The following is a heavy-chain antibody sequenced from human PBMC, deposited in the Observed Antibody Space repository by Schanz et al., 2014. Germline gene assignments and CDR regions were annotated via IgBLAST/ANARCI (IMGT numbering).Heavy chain of an antibody. J-gene: IGHJ5*02. V-gene: IGHV1-18*01. CDR3: ARDRRRYCSTASCLHDNWFDP. D-gene: IGHD2-2*01. CDR1: RYTFNTYG. Sequence: QGQLVQSGPEVKEPGASVKVSCEASRYTFNTYGLNWVRQAPGQGLEWMGWISAYTNNTNYAQKVQGRVTMTTDTATGTAYMELRSLRSVDTAVYYCARDRRRYCSTASCLHDNWFDPWGQGTLVIVSS. CDR2: ISAYTNNT.